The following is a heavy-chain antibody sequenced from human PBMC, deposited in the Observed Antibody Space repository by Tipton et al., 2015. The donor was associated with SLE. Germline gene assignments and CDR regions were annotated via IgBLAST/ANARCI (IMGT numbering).Heavy chain of an antibody. D-gene: IGHD3-3*01. CDR3: ARSYYDFWSGYYTYYYYGMDV. J-gene: IGHJ6*02. CDR2: IYYSGST. CDR1: GFTFSSYW. V-gene: IGHV4-59*01. Sequence: LRLSCAASGFTFSSYWMSWIRQPPGKGLEWIGYIYYSGSTNYNPSLKSRVTISVDTSKNQFSLKLSSVTAADTAVYYCARSYYDFWSGYYTYYYYGMDVWGQGTTVTVSS.